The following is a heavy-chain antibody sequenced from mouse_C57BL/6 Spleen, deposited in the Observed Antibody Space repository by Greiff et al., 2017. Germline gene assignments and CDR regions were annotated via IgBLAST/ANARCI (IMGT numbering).Heavy chain of an antibody. Sequence: QVQLQQSGPELVKPGASVKISCKASGYAFSSSWMNWVKQRPGKGLEWIGRIYPGDGDTNYNGKFKGKATLTADKSSSTAYMQLSSLTSEDSAVYFCARGGLAYYSNYDAMDYWGQGTSVTVSS. D-gene: IGHD2-5*01. CDR2: IYPGDGDT. CDR1: GYAFSSSW. CDR3: ARGGLAYYSNYDAMDY. V-gene: IGHV1-82*01. J-gene: IGHJ4*01.